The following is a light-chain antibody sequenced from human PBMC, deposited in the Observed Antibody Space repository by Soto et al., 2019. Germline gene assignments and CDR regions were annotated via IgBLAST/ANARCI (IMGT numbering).Light chain of an antibody. J-gene: IGKJ4*01. V-gene: IGKV3-20*01. CDR3: QQYGSSPLT. CDR2: GAS. Sequence: EIVLTQSPGTLSLSPGERATLSCRASQSVYSNFLAWYQQKPGQAPRLLIYGASSRATGIPNRFSGSGSGTDFTLTISRLEPEDVPVYYCQQYGSSPLTFGGGTKVEIK. CDR1: QSVYSNF.